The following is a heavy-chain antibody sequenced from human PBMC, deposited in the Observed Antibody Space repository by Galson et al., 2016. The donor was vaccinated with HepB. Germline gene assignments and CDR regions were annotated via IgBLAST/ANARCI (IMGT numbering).Heavy chain of an antibody. CDR1: GYTFTSYG. CDR3: ARRVLRGGVAPPMVDY. D-gene: IGHD3-10*01. Sequence: SVKVPCKASGYTFTSYGISWVRQAPGQGLEWMGWISVYDGNTDYAQKVQDRVSMTTDTSTNTAYMELRSLRSDDTAVYYCARRVLRGGVAPPMVDYWGQGTLVTVSS. J-gene: IGHJ4*02. CDR2: ISVYDGNT. V-gene: IGHV1-18*04.